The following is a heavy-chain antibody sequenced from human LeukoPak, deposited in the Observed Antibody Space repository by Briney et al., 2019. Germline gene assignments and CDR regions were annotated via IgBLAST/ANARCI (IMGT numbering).Heavy chain of an antibody. J-gene: IGHJ4*02. D-gene: IGHD3-22*01. Sequence: PGGSLRLSCAASALTLSTYEMNWVRQAPGKGLEWVSYISTSGSTIYYADSVKGRFTISRDNAKNSLYLQMNSLRAEDTAVYYCARDGPAYYDSSGYSDYWGRGILVTVSS. V-gene: IGHV3-48*03. CDR2: ISTSGSTI. CDR1: ALTLSTYE. CDR3: ARDGPAYYDSSGYSDY.